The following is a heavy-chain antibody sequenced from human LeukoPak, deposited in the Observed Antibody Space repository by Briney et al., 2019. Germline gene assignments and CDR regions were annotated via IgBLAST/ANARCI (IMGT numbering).Heavy chain of an antibody. CDR1: GLTFSSYR. D-gene: IGHD5-24*01. J-gene: IGHJ4*02. V-gene: IGHV3-74*01. CDR3: VGSDGWPDY. CDR2: INPDGSNT. Sequence: GGSLRLSCAASGLTFSSYRMHWVRQVPGKGLVWVSRINPDGSNTNYADSVKGRFTISRDNAKSTLYLQMNSLRAEDTGVYFCVGSDGWPDYWGQGTLVTVSS.